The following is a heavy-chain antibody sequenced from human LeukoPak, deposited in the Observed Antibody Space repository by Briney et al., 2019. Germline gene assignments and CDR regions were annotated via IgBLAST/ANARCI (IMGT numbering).Heavy chain of an antibody. CDR1: GFTFSSYS. D-gene: IGHD3-9*01. Sequence: GGSLRLSCAASGFTFSSYSTNWVRQAPGKGLEWVSSISSSSSYIYYADSVKGRFTISRDNAKNSLYLQMNSLRAEDTAVYYCARDVYYDILTGSVGMDVWGKGTTVTVSS. CDR3: ARDVYYDILTGSVGMDV. V-gene: IGHV3-21*01. CDR2: ISSSSSYI. J-gene: IGHJ6*04.